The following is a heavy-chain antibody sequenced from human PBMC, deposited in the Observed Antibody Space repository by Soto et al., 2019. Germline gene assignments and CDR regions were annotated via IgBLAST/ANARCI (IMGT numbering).Heavy chain of an antibody. D-gene: IGHD3-3*01. CDR1: GYTFTSYY. CDR3: ARDYYSNYDFWSGLPAY. CDR2: INPSGGST. J-gene: IGHJ4*02. Sequence: ASVKVSCKASGYTFTSYYMHWVRQAPGQGLEWMGIINPSGGSTSYAQKFQGRVTMTRDTSTSTVYMELSSLRSEDTAGYYCARDYYSNYDFWSGLPAYWGQGTMVAVSS. V-gene: IGHV1-46*01.